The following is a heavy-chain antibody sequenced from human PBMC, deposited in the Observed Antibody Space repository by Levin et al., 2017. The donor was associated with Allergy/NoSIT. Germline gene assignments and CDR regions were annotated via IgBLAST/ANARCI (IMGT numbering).Heavy chain of an antibody. J-gene: IGHJ4*02. D-gene: IGHD1-20*01. CDR3: AKDMEVGITGTCLDY. CDR1: GFTFDDYA. CDR2: ISWNSGSI. Sequence: GGSLRLSCAASGFTFDDYAMHWVRQAPGKGLEWVSGISWNSGSIGYADSVKGRFTISRDNAKNSLYLQMNSLRAEDTALYYCAKDMEVGITGTCLDYWGQGTLVTVSS. V-gene: IGHV3-9*01.